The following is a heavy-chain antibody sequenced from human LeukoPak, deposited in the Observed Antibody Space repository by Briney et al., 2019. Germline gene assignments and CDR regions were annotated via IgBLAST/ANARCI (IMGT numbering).Heavy chain of an antibody. Sequence: EASVKVSCKASGYTFTSYGISWVRQAPGQGLEWMGWISAYNGNTNYAQKLQGRVTMTTDTSTSTAYMELRSLRSDDTAVYYCARGDTAMVPYYMDVWGKGTTVAVSS. CDR2: ISAYNGNT. CDR1: GYTFTSYG. V-gene: IGHV1-18*01. CDR3: ARGDTAMVPYYMDV. J-gene: IGHJ6*03. D-gene: IGHD5-18*01.